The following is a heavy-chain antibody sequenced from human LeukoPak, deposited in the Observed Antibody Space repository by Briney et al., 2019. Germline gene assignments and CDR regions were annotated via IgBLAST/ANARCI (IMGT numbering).Heavy chain of an antibody. CDR2: THNSGRH. CDR3: ARHIVVVTAIPGPPWVMDV. CDR1: GPSISRFY. Sequence: SETLSLTCPVYGPSISRFYWSCIRQPSRGGLEWVGYTHNSGRHNYHPSLKSRVTISVDTSKNQASLKLSSVTAADTAVYYCARHIVVVTAIPGPPWVMDVWGQGTTVTVSS. V-gene: IGHV4-59*08. D-gene: IGHD2-21*02. J-gene: IGHJ6*02.